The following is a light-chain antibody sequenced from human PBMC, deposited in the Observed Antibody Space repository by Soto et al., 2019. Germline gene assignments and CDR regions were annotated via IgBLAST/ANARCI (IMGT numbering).Light chain of an antibody. J-gene: IGKJ2*01. CDR2: GAS. CDR1: QSVSSNY. V-gene: IGKV3-20*01. CDR3: QQYGSSPPYT. Sequence: EIVLTQSPGTLSLSPGERATLSCKASQSVSSNYLAWFQQKPGQAPRVLIYGASSRATGIPDRFSGSGSETDFTLTISRLEPEDFAVYYCQQYGSSPPYTFGQGTKLEIK.